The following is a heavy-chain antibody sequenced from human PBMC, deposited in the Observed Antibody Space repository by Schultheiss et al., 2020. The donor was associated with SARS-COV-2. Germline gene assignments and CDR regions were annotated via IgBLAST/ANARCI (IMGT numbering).Heavy chain of an antibody. CDR3: ARDDSSSWYSSSIYYYYGMDV. Sequence: GGSLRLSCAASGFTFSSYGMHWVRQAPGKGLEWVAVIWYDGSNKYYADSVKGRFTISRDNAKNSLYLQMNSLRDEDTAVYYCARDDSSSWYSSSIYYYYGMDVWGQGTTVTVSS. D-gene: IGHD6-13*01. J-gene: IGHJ6*02. V-gene: IGHV3-33*01. CDR2: IWYDGSNK. CDR1: GFTFSSYG.